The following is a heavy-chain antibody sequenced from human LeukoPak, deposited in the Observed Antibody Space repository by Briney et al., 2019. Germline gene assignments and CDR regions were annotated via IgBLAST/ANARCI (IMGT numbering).Heavy chain of an antibody. CDR2: INHSGST. J-gene: IGHJ6*03. Sequence: SETLSLTCIVSGGPISTHYWSWSRQPPGKGLEWIGEINHSGSTNYNPSLKSRVTISVDTSKNQFSLKLSSVTAADTAVYYCARGPDSSGYYYYYYMDVWGKGTTVTVSS. CDR1: GGPISTHY. CDR3: ARGPDSSGYYYYYYMDV. V-gene: IGHV4-34*01. D-gene: IGHD3-22*01.